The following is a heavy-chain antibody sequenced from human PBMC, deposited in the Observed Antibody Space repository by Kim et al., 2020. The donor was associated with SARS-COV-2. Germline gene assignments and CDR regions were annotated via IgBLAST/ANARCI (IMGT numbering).Heavy chain of an antibody. CDR2: IYHSGST. CDR3: AREITEYSSGWYKKLTYGMDV. D-gene: IGHD6-19*01. V-gene: IGHV4-4*02. J-gene: IGHJ6*02. CDR1: GGSISSSNW. Sequence: SETLSLTCAVSGGSISSSNWWSWVRQPPGKGLEWIGEIYHSGSTNYNPSLKSRVTIAVDKSKNQCSLKLSSVTAADTAVYYCAREITEYSSGWYKKLTYGMDVCGQGTTVTVSS.